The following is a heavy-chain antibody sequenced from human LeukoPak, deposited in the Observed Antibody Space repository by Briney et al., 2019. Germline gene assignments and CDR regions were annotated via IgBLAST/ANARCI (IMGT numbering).Heavy chain of an antibody. Sequence: ASLKVSCKASGYTFTGHYIHSVRQAPEQGLDWIGRINPNNGGTDYAQKIQGRVSMTRDMYMSTAYMELSRLRSDDTAVYDCAGEDNSSGYRPFDIWGQGTMVTVPS. CDR1: GYTFTGHY. CDR2: INPNNGGT. CDR3: AGEDNSSGYRPFDI. V-gene: IGHV1-2*06. D-gene: IGHD3-22*01. J-gene: IGHJ3*02.